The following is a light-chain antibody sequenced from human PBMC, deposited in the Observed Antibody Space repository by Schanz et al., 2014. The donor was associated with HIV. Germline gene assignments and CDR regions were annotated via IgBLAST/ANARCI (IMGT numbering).Light chain of an antibody. CDR3: SSYAATSNVL. Sequence: QSALTQPASVSGSPGQSITISCTGTSSDIGHYNYVSWYQQHPGKAPKLMIYEVSERPSGVPDRFSGSKSGNTASLTVSGLQADDEADYYCSSYAATSNVLFGGGTKLTVL. CDR1: SSDIGHYNY. V-gene: IGLV2-8*01. J-gene: IGLJ3*02. CDR2: EVS.